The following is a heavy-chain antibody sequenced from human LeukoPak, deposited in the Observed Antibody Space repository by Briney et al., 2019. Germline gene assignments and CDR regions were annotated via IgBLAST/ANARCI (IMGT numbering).Heavy chain of an antibody. CDR2: IIPIFGTA. D-gene: IGHD4-11*01. Sequence: SVKVSCKASGGTSNSHAISWVRQAPGQGLEWMGGIIPIFGTANYAQKFQGRVTITTDESTSTAYMELSSLRSEDTAVYYCARSTTVTPFYYYMDVWGKGTTVTVSS. CDR3: ARSTTVTPFYYYMDV. CDR1: GGTSNSHA. J-gene: IGHJ6*03. V-gene: IGHV1-69*05.